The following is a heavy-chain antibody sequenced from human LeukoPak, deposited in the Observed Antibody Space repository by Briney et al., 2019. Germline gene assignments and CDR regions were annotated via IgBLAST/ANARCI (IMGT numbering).Heavy chain of an antibody. Sequence: PGGSLRLSCAASGFTFSSYAMHWVRQAPGKGLEWVAVISYDGSNKYYADSVKGRFTISRDNAKNSLYLQMNSLRAEDTAVYYCVRGSPHLASPYYYMDVWGKGTTVPVSS. CDR2: ISYDGSNK. CDR1: GFTFSSYA. V-gene: IGHV3-30-3*01. CDR3: VRGSPHLASPYYYMDV. J-gene: IGHJ6*03.